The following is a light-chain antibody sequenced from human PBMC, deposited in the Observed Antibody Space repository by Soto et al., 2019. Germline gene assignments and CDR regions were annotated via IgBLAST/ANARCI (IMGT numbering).Light chain of an antibody. CDR1: QSISIW. V-gene: IGKV1-5*03. CDR3: QQYNSDST. J-gene: IGKJ1*01. Sequence: IQMTQSPSTVSASVGDRVTITCRASQSISIWLAWYQQKPGKAPKLLIQKASSLESEVPSRFSGSGSGTEFTLTINSLQPDDSATYYCQQYNSDSTFGQGTKVEIK. CDR2: KAS.